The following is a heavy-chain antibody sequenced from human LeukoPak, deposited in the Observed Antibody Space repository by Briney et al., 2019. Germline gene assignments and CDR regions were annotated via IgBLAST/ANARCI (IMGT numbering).Heavy chain of an antibody. J-gene: IGHJ4*02. D-gene: IGHD4-17*01. CDR2: INTNGSST. Sequence: PGGSLSLSCAASGVIFLGFWMYCVRQAPGKGLVWVSRINTNGSSTSYADSVKGRFTISRDNAKNTLYLQMNSLRAEDTAVYYCARLTTGDYWGQGALVTVSS. CDR1: GVIFLGFW. CDR3: ARLTTGDY. V-gene: IGHV3-74*01.